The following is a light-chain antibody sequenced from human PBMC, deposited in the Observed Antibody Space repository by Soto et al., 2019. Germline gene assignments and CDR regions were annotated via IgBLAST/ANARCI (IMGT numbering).Light chain of an antibody. CDR2: GAS. Sequence: EIVMTQAPATLSVSPGGRVTLSCRASQSISDTLAWYQQKPGQAPRLLIHGASTRAPGFPARFSGSGSGTDFTLTISSLQSEDFAVYYCQQYDNWPWTFGQGTNVEIK. CDR1: QSISDT. V-gene: IGKV3-15*01. CDR3: QQYDNWPWT. J-gene: IGKJ1*01.